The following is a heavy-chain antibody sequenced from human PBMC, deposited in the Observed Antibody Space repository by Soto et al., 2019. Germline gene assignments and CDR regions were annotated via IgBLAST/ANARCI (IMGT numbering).Heavy chain of an antibody. Sequence: GGSLRLSCAASGFTFSSYAMSWVRQAPGKGLEWVSAISGSGGSTYYADSVKGRFTISRDNSKNTLYLQINSLRAEDTSVYYCAKDLPSSSWSHYYYYGMDVWGQGTTVTVAS. CDR1: GFTFSSYA. CDR2: ISGSGGST. CDR3: AKDLPSSSWSHYYYYGMDV. D-gene: IGHD6-13*01. J-gene: IGHJ6*02. V-gene: IGHV3-23*01.